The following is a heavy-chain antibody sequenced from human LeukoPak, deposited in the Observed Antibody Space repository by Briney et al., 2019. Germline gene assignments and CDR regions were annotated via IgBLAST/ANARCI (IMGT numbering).Heavy chain of an antibody. CDR1: GGSISRGIYY. D-gene: IGHD3-10*01. CDR2: IYTSGNT. V-gene: IGHV4-61*02. Sequence: SQTLSLTCTVSGGSISRGIYYWNWIRQPAGKGLEYIGRIYTSGNTNYSPSLKSRVTILVDTSKNQFSLKLTSVTAADTAVYFWAREGPHYYFDYWGQGTLVTVSS. J-gene: IGHJ4*02. CDR3: AREGPHYYFDY.